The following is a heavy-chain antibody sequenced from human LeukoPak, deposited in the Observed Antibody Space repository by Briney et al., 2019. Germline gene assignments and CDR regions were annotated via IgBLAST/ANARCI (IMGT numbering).Heavy chain of an antibody. J-gene: IGHJ4*02. D-gene: IGHD3-22*01. CDR3: ARDSHKLHSSAYFYFFDY. CDR2: SYGGGDT. Sequence: PGGSRHLSGAASGFPVRSDYMGGAGQARGKGLEYVAMSYGGGDTFYADSAKGRFTISRDNSKNTLYLQMNSLRAEDTAVYYCARDSHKLHSSAYFYFFDYWGQGTLVSVSS. V-gene: IGHV3-53*05. CDR1: GFPVRSDY.